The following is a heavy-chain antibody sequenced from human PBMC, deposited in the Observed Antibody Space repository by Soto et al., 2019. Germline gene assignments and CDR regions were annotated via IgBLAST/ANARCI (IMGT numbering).Heavy chain of an antibody. V-gene: IGHV4-34*01. CDR1: GGSFSGYY. CDR2: INHSGST. Sequence: PSETLSLTCAVYGGSFSGYYWSWIRQPPGKGLEWIGEINHSGSTNYNPSLKSRVTISVDTSKNQFSLKLSSVTAADTAVYFCARGTPSPLTVRSSRGPWFDPWGQGTLVTVSS. CDR3: ARGTPSPLTVRSSRGPWFDP. D-gene: IGHD2-15*01. J-gene: IGHJ5*02.